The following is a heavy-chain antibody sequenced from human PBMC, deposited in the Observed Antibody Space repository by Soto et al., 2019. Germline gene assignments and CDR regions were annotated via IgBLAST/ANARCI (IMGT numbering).Heavy chain of an antibody. D-gene: IGHD3-22*01. V-gene: IGHV4-31*03. CDR1: GGSISSGGYY. J-gene: IGHJ4*02. Sequence: PSETLSLTCTVAGGSISSGGYYWSWSRQHPGKGLEWIGYIYYSGSTYYNPSLKSRVTISVDTSKNQFSLKLSSVTAADTAVYYCATLDYYDSSGSYYFDYWGQGTLVTVSS. CDR2: IYYSGST. CDR3: ATLDYYDSSGSYYFDY.